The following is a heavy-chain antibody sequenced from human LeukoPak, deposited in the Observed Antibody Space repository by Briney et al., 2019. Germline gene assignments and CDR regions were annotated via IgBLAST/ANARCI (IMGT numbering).Heavy chain of an antibody. D-gene: IGHD6-13*01. CDR1: GFTFSSYS. V-gene: IGHV3-21*01. CDR2: ISSSSSYI. CDR3: ARDRQAAGTGDY. Sequence: GGSLRLSCAASGFTFSSYSMNWVRQAPGKGLEWVSSISSSSSYIYYADSVKGRFTISRDNAKNSLYLQMNSLRAEDTAVYYCARDRQAAGTGDYWGQGTLVTVSS. J-gene: IGHJ4*02.